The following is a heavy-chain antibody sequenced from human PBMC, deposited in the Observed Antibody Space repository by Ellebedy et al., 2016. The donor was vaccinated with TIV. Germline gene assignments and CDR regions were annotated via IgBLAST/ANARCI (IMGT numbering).Heavy chain of an antibody. CDR3: ARDRRAAPDYYFDY. CDR1: GLTFSRYS. D-gene: IGHD6-13*01. V-gene: IGHV3-21*01. Sequence: GESLKISCAASGLTFSRYSMNWVRQAPGKGLEWVSSISGSTSYIYYTDSVQGRFTISRDNAKNSLYLQMNSLRAEDTAVYYCARDRRAAPDYYFDYWGQGTLVTVSS. J-gene: IGHJ4*02. CDR2: ISGSTSYI.